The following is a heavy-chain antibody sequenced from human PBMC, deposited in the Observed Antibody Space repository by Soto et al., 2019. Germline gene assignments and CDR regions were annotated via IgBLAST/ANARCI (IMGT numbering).Heavy chain of an antibody. Sequence: SETLSLTCAVYGGSFSGYYWSWIRQPPGKGLEWIGEINHSGSTNYNPSLKSRVTISVDTSKNQFSPKLSSVTAADTAVYYCARVDGDYSFYYYYGMDVWGQGTTVTVSS. CDR2: INHSGST. V-gene: IGHV4-34*01. CDR3: ARVDGDYSFYYYYGMDV. J-gene: IGHJ6*02. CDR1: GGSFSGYY. D-gene: IGHD4-17*01.